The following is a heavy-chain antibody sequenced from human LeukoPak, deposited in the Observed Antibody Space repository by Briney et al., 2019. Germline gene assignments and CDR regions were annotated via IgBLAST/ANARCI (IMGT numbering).Heavy chain of an antibody. Sequence: GASVKVSCKASGYTFTSYGISWVRQAPGQGLEWMGWISAYNGNTNYAQKLQGRVTMTTDTSTSTAYMELRSLRSDDTAVYCCARDRPDPYSSSWYWDYWGQGTLVTVSS. V-gene: IGHV1-18*01. CDR3: ARDRPDPYSSSWYWDY. CDR2: ISAYNGNT. J-gene: IGHJ4*02. D-gene: IGHD6-13*01. CDR1: GYTFTSYG.